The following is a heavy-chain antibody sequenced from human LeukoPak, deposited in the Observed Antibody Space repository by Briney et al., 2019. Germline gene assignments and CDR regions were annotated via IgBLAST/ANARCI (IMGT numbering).Heavy chain of an antibody. CDR2: IYHSGST. CDR1: GGSISSYY. CDR3: ARRRGYDYHFDY. J-gene: IGHJ4*02. Sequence: SETLSLTCTVSGGSISSYYWSWIRQPPGKGLEWIGYIYHSGSTYYNPSLKSRVTISVDTSKNQFSLKLSSVTAADTAVYYCARRRGYDYHFDYWGQGTLVTVSS. D-gene: IGHD4-11*01. V-gene: IGHV4-59*08.